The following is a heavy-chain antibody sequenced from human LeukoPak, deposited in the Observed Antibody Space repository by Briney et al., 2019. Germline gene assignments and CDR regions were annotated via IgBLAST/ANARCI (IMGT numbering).Heavy chain of an antibody. Sequence: PGGSLRLSCAASGFTFSDYYMNWIRQAPGKGLEWISYISSSGGTIYYADSVKGRFTISRDNAKKSLYLQMNSLRAENTAVYYCAIGLNMVTVPFDYWGQGTLVTVSS. V-gene: IGHV3-11*01. J-gene: IGHJ4*02. D-gene: IGHD2-21*02. CDR1: GFTFSDYY. CDR2: ISSSGGTI. CDR3: AIGLNMVTVPFDY.